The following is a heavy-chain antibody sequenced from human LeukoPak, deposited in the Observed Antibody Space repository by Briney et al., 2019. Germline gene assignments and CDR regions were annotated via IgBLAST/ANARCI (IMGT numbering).Heavy chain of an antibody. CDR2: IYSSGST. V-gene: IGHV4-59*03. J-gene: IGHJ4*02. Sequence: PSETLSLTCVVSGCSISSFYWSWIRQPPGKALEWIGYIYSSGSTSYNPSLKSRVTISVDTSKNQFSLRLSPVTAADTAVYYCAGKGVAAGLDYWGQGTLVTVSS. CDR1: GCSISSFY. D-gene: IGHD6-13*01. CDR3: AGKGVAAGLDY.